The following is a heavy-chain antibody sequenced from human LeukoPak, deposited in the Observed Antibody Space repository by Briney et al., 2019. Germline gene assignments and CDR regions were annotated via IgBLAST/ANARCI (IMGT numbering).Heavy chain of an antibody. CDR2: IYYSGST. Sequence: SETLSLTCTVSGGSISSGGYYWSWIRQHPGTGLEWIGYIYYSGSTYYNPSLKSRVTISVDTSKNQFSLKLSSVTAADTAVYYCAGGGDYLPADYWGQGTLVTVSS. CDR1: GGSISSGGYY. J-gene: IGHJ4*02. CDR3: AGGGDYLPADY. D-gene: IGHD4-17*01. V-gene: IGHV4-31*03.